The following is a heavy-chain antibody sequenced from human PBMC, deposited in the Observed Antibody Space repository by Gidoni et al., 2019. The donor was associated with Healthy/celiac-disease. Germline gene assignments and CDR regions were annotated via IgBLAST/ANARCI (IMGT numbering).Heavy chain of an antibody. CDR3: AKAWWATVVTDYFDY. CDR1: GFPFSSYG. V-gene: IGHV3-30*02. CDR2: IRYDGSNK. J-gene: IGHJ4*02. Sequence: QVQLVESGGGVVQPGGSLRLSCAASGFPFSSYGMHWVRQAPGKGREWVAFIRYDGSNKYYADSVKGRFTISRDNSKNTLYLQMNSLRAEDTAVYYCAKAWWATVVTDYFDYWGQGTLVTVSS. D-gene: IGHD4-17*01.